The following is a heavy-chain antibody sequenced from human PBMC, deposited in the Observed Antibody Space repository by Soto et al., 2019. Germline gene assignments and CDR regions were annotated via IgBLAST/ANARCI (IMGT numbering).Heavy chain of an antibody. Sequence: GGSLRLSCAASGFTFSSYGMHWVRQAPGKGLEWVAVIWYDGSNKYYADSVKGRFTISRDNSKNTLYLQMNSLRAEDTAVYYCAREGYCSGGSCYKSAFDIWGQGTMVTVSS. CDR3: AREGYCSGGSCYKSAFDI. CDR2: IWYDGSNK. CDR1: GFTFSSYG. V-gene: IGHV3-33*01. J-gene: IGHJ3*02. D-gene: IGHD2-15*01.